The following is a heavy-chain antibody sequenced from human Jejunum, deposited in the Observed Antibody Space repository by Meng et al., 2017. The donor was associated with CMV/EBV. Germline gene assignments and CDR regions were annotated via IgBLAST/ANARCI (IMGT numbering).Heavy chain of an antibody. D-gene: IGHD6-6*01. CDR1: GFSFSGFA. CDR3: TRQEIAARPPFDY. V-gene: IGHV3-73*01. J-gene: IGHJ4*02. CDR2: IRSKTNSYAT. Sequence: GFSFSGFAMPWGRQASGKGLEWVGRIRSKTNSYATAYAASVKGRFTISRDDSKNTAYLQMNSLKTEDTAVYYCTRQEIAARPPFDYWGQGTLVTVSS.